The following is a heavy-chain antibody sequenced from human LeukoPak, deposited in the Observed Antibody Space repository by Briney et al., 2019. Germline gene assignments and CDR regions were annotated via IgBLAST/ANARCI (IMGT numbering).Heavy chain of an antibody. CDR3: TRGTTGWELLQGYYFDY. D-gene: IGHD1-26*01. Sequence: KPSETLSLTCTVSGGSISSYYWSWIRQPPGKGLEWIGYIYYSGSTNYNPSLKSRVTISVDTSKNQFSLKLSSVTAADTAAYYCTRGTTGWELLQGYYFDYWGQGTLVTVSS. V-gene: IGHV4-59*01. CDR2: IYYSGST. J-gene: IGHJ4*02. CDR1: GGSISSYY.